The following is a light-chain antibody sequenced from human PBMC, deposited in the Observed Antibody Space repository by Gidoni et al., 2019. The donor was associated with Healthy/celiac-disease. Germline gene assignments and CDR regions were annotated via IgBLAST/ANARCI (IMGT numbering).Light chain of an antibody. CDR1: QDISND. V-gene: IGKV1-33*01. Sequence: DIQMTQSPSSLSASVGDRVTITCQASQDISNDLNWYQQKPGKAPKLLIYDASNLETGVPSRFSGSGSGTDFTFTISSLQPEDIATYYCQQYDNLPPLTFXGXTKVEIK. J-gene: IGKJ4*01. CDR3: QQYDNLPPLT. CDR2: DAS.